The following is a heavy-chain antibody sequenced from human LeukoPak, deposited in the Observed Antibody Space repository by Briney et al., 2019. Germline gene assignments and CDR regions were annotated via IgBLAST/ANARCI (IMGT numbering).Heavy chain of an antibody. CDR1: GFTFSTYW. J-gene: IGHJ6*03. CDR3: AKYSTPIDSYMDV. V-gene: IGHV3-74*01. CDR2: IKSDGSST. D-gene: IGHD2/OR15-2a*01. Sequence: PGGSLRLSCAASGFTFSTYWMHWVRQAPGKGMVWVSRIKSDGSSTSYADSVKGRFTISRGNAKNTLYLQMNSLRAEDTAVYYCAKYSTPIDSYMDVWGKGTTVTISS.